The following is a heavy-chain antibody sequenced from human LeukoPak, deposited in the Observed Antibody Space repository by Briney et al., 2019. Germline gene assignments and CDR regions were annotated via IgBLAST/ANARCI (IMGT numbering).Heavy chain of an antibody. V-gene: IGHV1-18*01. CDR3: VFGECGSTSCYPRRDY. Sequence: GASVKVSCKASGYRFTTYGISWVRQAPGQGLEWMAWINVYSGSTEYKADLQGRLTVATETSTTTAYMELRSLRSDDTAVYYCVFGECGSTSCYPRRDYGGHGALVTVSS. D-gene: IGHD2-2*01. CDR2: INVYSGST. CDR1: GYRFTTYG. J-gene: IGHJ4*01.